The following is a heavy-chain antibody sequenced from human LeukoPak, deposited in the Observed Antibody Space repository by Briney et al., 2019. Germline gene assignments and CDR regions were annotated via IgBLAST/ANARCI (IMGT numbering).Heavy chain of an antibody. CDR1: EFLFSSFG. D-gene: IGHD2-15*01. CDR2: IRYDGSNK. V-gene: IGHV3-30*02. Sequence: GGSLRLSCAASEFLFSSFGMHWVRQAPGKGLDWVAFIRYDGSNKYYADSVKGRFTISRDNSKNTLYLQMNSLRPEDTAVYYCAKVRVGTAHFDYWGQGTLVTVSS. J-gene: IGHJ4*02. CDR3: AKVRVGTAHFDY.